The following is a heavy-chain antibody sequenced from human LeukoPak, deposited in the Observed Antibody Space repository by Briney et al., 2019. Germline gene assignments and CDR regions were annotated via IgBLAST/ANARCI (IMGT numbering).Heavy chain of an antibody. V-gene: IGHV1-2*02. D-gene: IGHD3-22*01. CDR1: GYTFTDQY. CDR3: ARATGYYDSSGYYRSFYFDY. CDR2: INPNSGDT. J-gene: IGHJ4*02. Sequence: ASVKVSCKASGYTFTDQYLHGVRQAPGQGLEWMGWINPNSGDTNYAQKFQGRVTMTRDTSISTAYMELNRLRSDDTAVYYCARATGYYDSSGYYRSFYFDYWGQGSLVTVSS.